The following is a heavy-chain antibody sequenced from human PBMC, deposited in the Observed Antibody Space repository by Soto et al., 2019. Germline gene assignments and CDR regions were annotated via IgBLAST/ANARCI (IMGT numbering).Heavy chain of an antibody. CDR2: INHSGNT. CDR1: GGSISTYY. Sequence: SETLSLTCTVPGGSISTYYWSWIRQPPGTGLEWIGDINHSGNTNYNPSLKSRVTMSVDTSKNQFSLKLTSVTAADTAVYYCARDKITGLSDYWGQGTLVTV. V-gene: IGHV4-34*01. D-gene: IGHD2-8*02. CDR3: ARDKITGLSDY. J-gene: IGHJ4*02.